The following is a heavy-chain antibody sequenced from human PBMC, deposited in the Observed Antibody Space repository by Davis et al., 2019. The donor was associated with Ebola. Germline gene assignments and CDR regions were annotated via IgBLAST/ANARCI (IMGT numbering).Heavy chain of an antibody. J-gene: IGHJ6*02. CDR2: INPSGGST. CDR3: ARVRTGYCSGGSCYSSYYYYYGMDV. Sequence: AASVKVSCKASGYTFTSYYMHWVRQAPGQGLEWMGIINPSGGSTSYAQKFQGRVTMTRDTSTSTVYMELSSLRSEDTAVYYCARVRTGYCSGGSCYSSYYYYYGMDVWGQGTTVTVSS. V-gene: IGHV1-46*01. CDR1: GYTFTSYY. D-gene: IGHD2-15*01.